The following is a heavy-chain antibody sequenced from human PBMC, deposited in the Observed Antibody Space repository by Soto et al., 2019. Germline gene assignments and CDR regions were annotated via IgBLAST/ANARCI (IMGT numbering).Heavy chain of an antibody. V-gene: IGHV4-39*01. Sequence: PSETLSLTCTVSGGSISSSSYYWGWIRQPPGKGLEWIGSIYYSGSTYYNPSLKSRVTISVDTSKNQFSLKLSSVTAADTAVYYCARFQPADAFDISGQGTIVTVSS. CDR3: ARFQPADAFDI. CDR1: GGSISSSSYY. CDR2: IYYSGST. J-gene: IGHJ3*02.